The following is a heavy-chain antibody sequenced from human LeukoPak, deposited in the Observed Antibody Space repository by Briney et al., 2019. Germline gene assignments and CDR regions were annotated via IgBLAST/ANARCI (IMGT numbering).Heavy chain of an antibody. Sequence: ASVKVSCKASGYIFTSYDINWVRQATGQGLEWMGWMNPNSGNTGYAQKFQGRVTITRDTSITTACMELSSLRSEDTAVYYCARGRDGYNSDWFGPWGQGTLVTVSS. V-gene: IGHV1-8*01. D-gene: IGHD5-24*01. J-gene: IGHJ5*02. CDR3: ARGRDGYNSDWFGP. CDR2: MNPNSGNT. CDR1: GYIFTSYD.